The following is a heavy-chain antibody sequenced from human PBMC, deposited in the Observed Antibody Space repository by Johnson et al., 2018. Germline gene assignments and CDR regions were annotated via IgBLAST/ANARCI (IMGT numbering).Heavy chain of an antibody. V-gene: IGHV3-7*01. Sequence: QLVESGGGLVQPGESLRLSCVVSGFTFDNYWMTWVRQAPGKRLEWVANINQDGSERYYVDSVKGRFTISRDNAKNTLYLQMNSLRAEDTAVYYCARVPMGFFDIWGQGTMVTVSS. CDR2: INQDGSER. CDR1: GFTFDNYW. J-gene: IGHJ3*02. D-gene: IGHD1-26*01. CDR3: ARVPMGFFDI.